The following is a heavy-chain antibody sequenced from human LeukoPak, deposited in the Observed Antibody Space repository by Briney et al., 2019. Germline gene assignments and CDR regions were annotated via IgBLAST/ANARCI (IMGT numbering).Heavy chain of an antibody. D-gene: IGHD6-13*01. CDR3: ARNSSSWYYLDY. V-gene: IGHV3-21*01. CDR2: ISSSSSYI. J-gene: IGHJ4*02. Sequence: GGSLRLSCAASGFTFSYYSMNWVRQAPGQGLEWVSSISSSSSYIYYADSVKGRFTISRDNAKNSLYLQMNSLRAEDTAVYYCARNSSSWYYLDYWGQGTLVTVSS. CDR1: GFTFSYYS.